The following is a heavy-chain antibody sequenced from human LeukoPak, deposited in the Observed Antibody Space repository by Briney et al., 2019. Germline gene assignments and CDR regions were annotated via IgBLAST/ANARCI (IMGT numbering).Heavy chain of an antibody. Sequence: PGGSLRLSCAASGFTFSSYGVHWVRQALGKGLEWVAVISYDGSNKYYADSVKGRFTISRDNSKNTLYLQMNSLRAEDTAVYYCAKDLYYYDSSGYYRVYYYYYYGMDVWGQGTTVTVSS. D-gene: IGHD3-22*01. J-gene: IGHJ6*02. V-gene: IGHV3-30*18. CDR2: ISYDGSNK. CDR1: GFTFSSYG. CDR3: AKDLYYYDSSGYYRVYYYYYYGMDV.